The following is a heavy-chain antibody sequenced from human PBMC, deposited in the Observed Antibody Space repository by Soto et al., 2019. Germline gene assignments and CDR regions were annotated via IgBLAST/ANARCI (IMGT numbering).Heavy chain of an antibody. D-gene: IGHD2-2*01. Sequence: EVQLLESGGGLVQPGGSLRLSCAASGFTFSSFAMSWVRQAPGKGLEWVSGINSRAGTTYYADSVKGRFTISRDNSKNTLYLQMNSLTAEDTAVYSCAKDRSSTSCYAFDYWGRGTLVTVSS. CDR1: GFTFSSFA. CDR2: INSRAGTT. V-gene: IGHV3-23*01. CDR3: AKDRSSTSCYAFDY. J-gene: IGHJ4*02.